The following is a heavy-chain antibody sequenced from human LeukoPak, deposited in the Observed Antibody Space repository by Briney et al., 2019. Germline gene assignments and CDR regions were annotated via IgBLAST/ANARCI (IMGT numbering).Heavy chain of an antibody. CDR1: GFTFSSYW. J-gene: IGHJ6*04. CDR3: ARVPITYYYGSGSYFCGMDV. V-gene: IGHV3-7*03. Sequence: GVSLRLSCAASGFTFSSYWMSWVRLAPGKGLEWVANIKQDGSEIYYVDSVKGRFTISRDNAKNSLYLQMNTLRAEDTAVYYCARVPITYYYGSGSYFCGMDVWGKGTTVSVSS. CDR2: IKQDGSEI. D-gene: IGHD3-10*01.